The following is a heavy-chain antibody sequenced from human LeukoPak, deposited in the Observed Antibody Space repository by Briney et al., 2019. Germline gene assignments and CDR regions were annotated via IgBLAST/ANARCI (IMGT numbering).Heavy chain of an antibody. Sequence: GGSLRLSCAASGFTFSDYYMSWIRQAPGKGLEWVSYISSSGSNIYYADSVKGRFTISRDNAKNSLYLQMNSLRAEDTAVYYCARWGWYSGYDTSNFDYWGLGTLVTVSS. V-gene: IGHV3-11*01. CDR2: ISSSGSNI. J-gene: IGHJ4*02. CDR1: GFTFSDYY. D-gene: IGHD5-12*01. CDR3: ARWGWYSGYDTSNFDY.